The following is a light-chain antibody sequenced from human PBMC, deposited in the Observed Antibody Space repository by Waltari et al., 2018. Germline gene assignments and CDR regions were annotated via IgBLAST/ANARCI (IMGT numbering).Light chain of an antibody. CDR1: SSDVGSYNL. V-gene: IGLV2-23*01. Sequence: QSALTQPASVSGSPGQSITISCTGISSDVGSYNLVSWYQQHPGKAPKLMIYEGSEPPSGVSNRFSGSKSGNTASLTISGLQAEDEADYYCCSYAGSSTPNWVFGGGTKLTVL. CDR2: EGS. CDR3: CSYAGSSTPNWV. J-gene: IGLJ3*02.